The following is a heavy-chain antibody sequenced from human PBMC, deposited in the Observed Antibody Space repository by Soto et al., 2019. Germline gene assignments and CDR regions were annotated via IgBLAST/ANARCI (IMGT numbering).Heavy chain of an antibody. CDR2: IWFDGSLK. CDR3: ARGQYGGNSYFDY. V-gene: IGHV3-33*01. J-gene: IGHJ4*02. D-gene: IGHD2-21*01. Sequence: GGSLRLSCAASGFTFSNYGMHWVRQAPGKGLEWVAVIWFDGSLKYYTDSVKGRFTISRDNSKNTLYLQMNSLRAEDTAVYHCARGQYGGNSYFDYWGQGTLVTVSS. CDR1: GFTFSNYG.